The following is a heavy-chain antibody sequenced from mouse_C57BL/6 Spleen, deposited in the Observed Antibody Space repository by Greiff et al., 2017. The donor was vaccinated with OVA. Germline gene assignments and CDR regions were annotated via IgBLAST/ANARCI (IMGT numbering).Heavy chain of an antibody. CDR2: IYPGDGDT. CDR1: GYAFSSSW. V-gene: IGHV1-82*01. CDR3: ARSVYYDYAMDY. Sequence: LQQSGPELVKPGASVKISCKASGYAFSSSWMNWVKQRPGKGLEWIGRIYPGDGDTNYNGKFKGKATLTADKSSSTAYMQLSSLTSEDSAVYFCARSVYYDYAMDYWGQGTSVTVSS. D-gene: IGHD2-4*01. J-gene: IGHJ4*01.